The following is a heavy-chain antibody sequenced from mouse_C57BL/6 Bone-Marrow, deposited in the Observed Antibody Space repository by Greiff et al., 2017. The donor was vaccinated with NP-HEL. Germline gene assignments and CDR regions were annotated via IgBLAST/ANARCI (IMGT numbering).Heavy chain of an antibody. D-gene: IGHD1-1*02. CDR1: GFNIKDYY. CDR3: ARGYGKDLFAY. V-gene: IGHV14-2*01. J-gene: IGHJ3*01. Sequence: VQLQQSGAELVKPGASVKLSCTASGFNIKDYYMHWVKQRTEQGLEWIGRIDPEDGETKYAPNFQGKATITADTSSNTAYLQLSSLTSEDTAVYYCARGYGKDLFAYWGQGTLVTVSA. CDR2: IDPEDGET.